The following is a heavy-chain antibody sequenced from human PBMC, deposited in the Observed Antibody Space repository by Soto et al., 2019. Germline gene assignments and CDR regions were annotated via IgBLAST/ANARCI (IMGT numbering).Heavy chain of an antibody. J-gene: IGHJ4*02. Sequence: QVQLVQSGAEVKKPGASVKVSCTASGYTFTGYYMHWVRQAPGQGLEWMGWINPNSGGTNYAQKFQGRVTMTRDTSISTAYMELSRLRSDDTAVYYCATGADSSGYYPISPFDYWGQGTLVTVSS. CDR3: ATGADSSGYYPISPFDY. V-gene: IGHV1-2*02. CDR1: GYTFTGYY. D-gene: IGHD3-22*01. CDR2: INPNSGGT.